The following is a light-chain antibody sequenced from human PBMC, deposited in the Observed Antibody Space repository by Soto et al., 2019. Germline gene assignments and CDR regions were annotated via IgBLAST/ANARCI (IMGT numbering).Light chain of an antibody. CDR3: QQRSNWPLT. Sequence: EIAMRQSPATLSVSPGERATLSCRASQSLSSSYLAWYQQKPGQAPRLLIYDASYRATGIPARFSGSGSGTDFTLTISSLEPEDFAVYYCQQRSNWPLTFGGGTKVDI. CDR2: DAS. V-gene: IGKV3-11*01. CDR1: QSLSSSY. J-gene: IGKJ4*01.